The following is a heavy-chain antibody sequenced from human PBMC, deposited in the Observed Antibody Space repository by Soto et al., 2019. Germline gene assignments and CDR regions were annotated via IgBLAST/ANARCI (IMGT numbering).Heavy chain of an antibody. CDR1: GFTFSSYG. CDR2: IWYDGSNK. Sequence: QVQLVESGGGVVQPGRSLRLSCAASGFTFSSYGMHWVLQSPGKWLEWVAVIWYDGSNKYYADCVKGRFTISRDNSKNTLYRQLNSLRAEDTAVCYCARQGQLSHYYYYGMDVWGQGTTVTVSS. CDR3: ARQGQLSHYYYYGMDV. D-gene: IGHD1-1*01. V-gene: IGHV3-33*01. J-gene: IGHJ6*01.